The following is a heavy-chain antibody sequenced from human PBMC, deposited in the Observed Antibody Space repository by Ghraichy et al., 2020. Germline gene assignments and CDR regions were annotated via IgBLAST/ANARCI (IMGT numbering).Heavy chain of an antibody. D-gene: IGHD6-13*01. CDR1: GGSFSGYF. J-gene: IGHJ5*02. CDR3: TRLGFFGTAAGRITRGFDP. CDR2: ISQSGDT. Sequence: QTLSLTCAVHGGSFSGYFWGWVRQPPGKGLEWIGEISQSGDTTYNPSLKSRVSMSIDTSNYHFSLNLTSLTAADTAVYYCTRLGFFGTAAGRITRGFDPWGQGTRVTVSS. V-gene: IGHV4-34*01.